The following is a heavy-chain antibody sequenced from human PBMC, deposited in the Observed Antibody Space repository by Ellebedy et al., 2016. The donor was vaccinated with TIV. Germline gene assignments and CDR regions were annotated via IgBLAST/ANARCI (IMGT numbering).Heavy chain of an antibody. J-gene: IGHJ4*02. Sequence: MPSETLSLTCTVSGGSISSSSYYWGWIRQPPGKGLEWIGSIYYTGSTYYKPPLKSRVSISVDTSKNQFSLKLTSVTAADTAVYYCARDRRGSYDYWGQGTLITVSS. V-gene: IGHV4-39*07. CDR2: IYYTGST. CDR1: GGSISSSSYY. CDR3: ARDRRGSYDY. D-gene: IGHD3-10*01.